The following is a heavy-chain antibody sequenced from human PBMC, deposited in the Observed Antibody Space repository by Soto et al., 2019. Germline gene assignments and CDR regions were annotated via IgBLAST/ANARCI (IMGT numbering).Heavy chain of an antibody. CDR1: GYTFTNYY. D-gene: IGHD2-21*02. CDR2: ISPKSGGT. Sequence: GASVKVSWKASGYTFTNYYMHWVRQAPGQGFEWLGRISPKSGGTNYAQKFQGRVTMTWDTSLKTAYMELSSLISEDTAVYYCARPPGYISDWHYFDLWGQGTLVTVSS. V-gene: IGHV1-2*02. CDR3: ARPPGYISDWHYFDL. J-gene: IGHJ4*02.